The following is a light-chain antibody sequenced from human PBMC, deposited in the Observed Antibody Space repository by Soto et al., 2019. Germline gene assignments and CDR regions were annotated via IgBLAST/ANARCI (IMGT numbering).Light chain of an antibody. J-gene: IGKJ4*01. CDR2: DAI. CDR3: QQYDAWPLT. V-gene: IGKV3-15*01. Sequence: DKLMSQSPATLSVSPGERVTLSCRASQNIHNHMSWFLQKPGQTSRLLIYDAIIRAPDVPARFSGSWSGTEFTLTINSLQSEDVAVYYCQQYDAWPLTFGGGTKVEIK. CDR1: QNIHNH.